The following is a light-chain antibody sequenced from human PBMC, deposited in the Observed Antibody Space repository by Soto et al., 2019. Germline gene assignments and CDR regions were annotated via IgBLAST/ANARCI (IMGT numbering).Light chain of an antibody. CDR3: AVWDDSLNGWV. Sequence: QSVVTQTPSASGTPGQRVTISCSGSSPNIGTNAVNWCQQLPGTAPRLLIYSNDQRPPGVPDRFSSSKSGTSASLAISGLQSEDEADYFCAVWDDSLNGWVFGGGTKLTVL. CDR2: SND. CDR1: SPNIGTNA. J-gene: IGLJ3*02. V-gene: IGLV1-44*01.